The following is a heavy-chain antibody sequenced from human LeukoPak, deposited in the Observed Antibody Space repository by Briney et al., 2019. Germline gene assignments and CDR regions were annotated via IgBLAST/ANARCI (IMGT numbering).Heavy chain of an antibody. CDR2: ISWNGGST. Sequence: TGGSLRLSCAASGFTFDDYAMLWVRQAPGKGLEWVSLISWNGGSTYYADSVKGRFTISRDNSKNCLYLQMNGLRPEDTALYYCAKAQIWAFDYWGQGTLVTVSS. D-gene: IGHD7-27*01. J-gene: IGHJ4*02. CDR1: GFTFDDYA. V-gene: IGHV3-43D*04. CDR3: AKAQIWAFDY.